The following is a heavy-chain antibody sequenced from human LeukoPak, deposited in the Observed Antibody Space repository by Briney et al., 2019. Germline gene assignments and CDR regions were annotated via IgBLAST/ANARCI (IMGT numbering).Heavy chain of an antibody. D-gene: IGHD2-15*01. J-gene: IGHJ4*02. CDR2: ISGSDDST. Sequence: GGPLRLSCAASGFIFSNCAMSWVRQAPGKGLEWVSTISGSDDSTYYADSVRGRFTISRDNSKNTLYLQMNSLRAEDTAVYYCAKSRSGGGSCYNYWGQGTLVTVSS. CDR1: GFIFSNCA. V-gene: IGHV3-23*01. CDR3: AKSRSGGGSCYNY.